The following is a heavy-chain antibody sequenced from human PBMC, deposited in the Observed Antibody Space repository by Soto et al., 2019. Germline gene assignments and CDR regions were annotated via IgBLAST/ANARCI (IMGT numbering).Heavy chain of an antibody. Sequence: ASVKFSCQASGGTFSSYAISWVRQAPGQGLEWMGIINPSGGSTSYAQKFQGRVTMTRDTSTSTVYMELSSLRSEDTAVYYCARQLIIYYYYGMDVWGQGTTVTVSS. CDR2: INPSGGST. CDR1: GGTFSSYA. CDR3: ARQLIIYYYYGMDV. V-gene: IGHV1-46*01. J-gene: IGHJ6*02. D-gene: IGHD3-10*01.